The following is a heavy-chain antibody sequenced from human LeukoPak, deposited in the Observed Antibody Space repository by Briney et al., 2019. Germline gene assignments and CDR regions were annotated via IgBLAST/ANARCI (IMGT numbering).Heavy chain of an antibody. CDR1: GFTFSSYA. CDR3: AKEYTGTFSPFPSYFDN. D-gene: IGHD1-26*01. J-gene: IGHJ4*02. Sequence: GGSLRLSCAASGFTFSSYAMNWVRQAPGKGLEWVSAITGSGGRTYYADSVEGRFTISRDNSKNTLYLQMNSLRAEDTAIYYCAKEYTGTFSPFPSYFDNWGQGTLVTVSS. CDR2: ITGSGGRT. V-gene: IGHV3-23*01.